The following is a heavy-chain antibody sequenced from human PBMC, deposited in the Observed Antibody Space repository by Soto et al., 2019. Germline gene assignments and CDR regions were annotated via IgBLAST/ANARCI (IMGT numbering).Heavy chain of an antibody. D-gene: IGHD4-17*01. J-gene: IGHJ5*02. CDR1: GDSVSSNSAA. CDR2: TYYRSKWYN. V-gene: IGHV6-1*01. Sequence: PSQTLSLTCAISGDSVSSNSAAWNWIRQSPSRGLEWLGRTYYRSKWYNDYAVFVKSRIIINSDTSKNQFSLQLNSVTPEDSAVYFCARQDYGDKSEWVWFDPWGQGTLVTVSS. CDR3: ARQDYGDKSEWVWFDP.